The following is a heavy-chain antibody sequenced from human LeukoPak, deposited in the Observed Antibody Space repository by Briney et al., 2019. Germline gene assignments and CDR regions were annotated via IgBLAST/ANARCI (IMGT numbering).Heavy chain of an antibody. V-gene: IGHV4-39*01. CDR1: GGSISSSSYS. D-gene: IGHD1-14*01. Sequence: SETLSLTCTVSGGSISSSSYSWGWIRQPPGKGLEYIGSSSYSGSTYYNPSLKSRVTISVDTSKNQFSLNLNSVTAADTAVYYCARGRYWFDPWGQGTLVTVSS. CDR2: SSYSGST. J-gene: IGHJ5*02. CDR3: ARGRYWFDP.